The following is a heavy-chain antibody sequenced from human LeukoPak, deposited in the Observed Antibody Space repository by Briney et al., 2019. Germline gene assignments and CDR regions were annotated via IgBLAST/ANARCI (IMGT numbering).Heavy chain of an antibody. CDR3: AREGRNMELRDLYYFDY. CDR2: MYTSGST. CDR1: GGSISSYY. V-gene: IGHV4-4*07. Sequence: SETLSLTFTVSGGSISSYYWSWIRQPAGKGLEWIGRMYTSGSTNYNPSLKSRVTMSVDTSKNQFSLKLSSVTAADTAVYYCAREGRNMELRDLYYFDYWGQGTLVTVSS. J-gene: IGHJ4*02. D-gene: IGHD1-7*01.